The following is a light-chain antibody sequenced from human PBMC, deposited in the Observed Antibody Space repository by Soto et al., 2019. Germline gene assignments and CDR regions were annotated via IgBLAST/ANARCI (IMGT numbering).Light chain of an antibody. J-gene: IGKJ1*01. V-gene: IGKV1-39*01. CDR3: QQSYSSPRT. CDR1: QSISNY. CDR2: LAS. Sequence: DIQMTQSPSSLSASVGDRVTITCRASQSISNYLNWYQQKPGKAPELLIYLASSLQSGDPSRFSGSGSGTDFTLTISSLQPEDFATYYSQQSYSSPRTFGQGTKVEIK.